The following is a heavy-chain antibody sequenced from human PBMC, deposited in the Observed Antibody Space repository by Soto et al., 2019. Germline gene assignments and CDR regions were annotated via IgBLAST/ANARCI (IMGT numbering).Heavy chain of an antibody. V-gene: IGHV1-46*03. J-gene: IGHJ6*03. CDR1: GYTFTSYY. CDR3: ARDQAPSTLDYDYYYMDV. CDR2: INPSGGST. Sequence: QVHLVQSGAEVKKPGASVTVSCKASGYTFTSYYIHWVRQAPGQGLEWMGIINPSGGSTSYAQKFQGRVTMTRDTSTSTVYMEVSGLRSEDTAVYYCARDQAPSTLDYDYYYMDVWGKGTTVTVSS.